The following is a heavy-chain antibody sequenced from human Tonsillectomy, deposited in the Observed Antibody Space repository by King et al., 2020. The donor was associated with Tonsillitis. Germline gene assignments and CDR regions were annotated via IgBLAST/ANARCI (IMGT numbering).Heavy chain of an antibody. CDR2: IKQDGSEK. V-gene: IGHV3-7*01. J-gene: IGHJ4*02. Sequence: VQLVESGGGLVQPGGSLRLSCAASGFTFSNYWMNWVRQAPGKGLEWVANIKQDGSEKYYVDSVKGRFTISRDNAKNSLYLQMNSLRAGDTAVYYCARDLYYDRSGSPGNYWGQRTLVTVSS. CDR3: ARDLYYDRSGSPGNY. D-gene: IGHD3-22*01. CDR1: GFTFSNYW.